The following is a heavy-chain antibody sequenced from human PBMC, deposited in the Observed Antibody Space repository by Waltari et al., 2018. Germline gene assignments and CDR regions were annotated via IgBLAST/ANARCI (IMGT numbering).Heavy chain of an antibody. CDR2: ISTSGSA. J-gene: IGHJ4*02. D-gene: IGHD1-26*01. Sequence: VQLQESGPGLVKPSETLSLPCTVSGGSVPSYFWSWVRQPAGKGLEWVGRISTSGSANYSPSLESRVTMSVDRSENQVSLNLHSVTAADTAIYYCARETGTGYYPNYFDYWGQGTPVTVSS. V-gene: IGHV4-4*07. CDR3: ARETGTGYYPNYFDY. CDR1: GGSVPSYF.